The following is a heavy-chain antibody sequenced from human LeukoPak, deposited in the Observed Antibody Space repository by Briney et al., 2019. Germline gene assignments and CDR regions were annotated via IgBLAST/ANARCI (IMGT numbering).Heavy chain of an antibody. Sequence: GGSLRLSCAASGFILSSYAMHWVRQAPGKGLEWVAVISYDGSNKYYTDSVKGRFTISRDNSKNTLYVQMNSLRAEDTAVYYCARDLSASGDYVFYWGQGTLVTVSS. CDR1: GFILSSYA. CDR2: ISYDGSNK. J-gene: IGHJ4*02. V-gene: IGHV3-30-3*01. D-gene: IGHD4-17*01. CDR3: ARDLSASGDYVFY.